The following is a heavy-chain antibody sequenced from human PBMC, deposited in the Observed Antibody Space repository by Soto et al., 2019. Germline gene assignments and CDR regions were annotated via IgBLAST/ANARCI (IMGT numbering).Heavy chain of an antibody. D-gene: IGHD3-9*01. CDR2: INHSGST. CDR3: ARGHLAYYDILTGYFDY. Sequence: PSETLSLTCAVYGGSFSGYYWIWIRQPPGKGLEWIGEINHSGSTNYNPSLKSRVTISVDTSKNQFSLKLSSVTAADTAVYYCARGHLAYYDILTGYFDYWGQGTLVTVSS. CDR1: GGSFSGYY. V-gene: IGHV4-34*01. J-gene: IGHJ4*02.